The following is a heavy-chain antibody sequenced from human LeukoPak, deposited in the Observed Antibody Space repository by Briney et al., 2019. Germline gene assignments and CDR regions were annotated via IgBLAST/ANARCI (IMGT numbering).Heavy chain of an antibody. V-gene: IGHV3-30*03. CDR3: ATLRRFDY. CDR2: ISYDGSNK. D-gene: IGHD5/OR15-5a*01. Sequence: PGGSLRLSCAASGFTFSSYGMHWVRQAPGKGLEWVAVISYDGSNKYYADSVKGRFTISRDNSKNTLYLQMNSLRAEDTAVYYCATLRRFDYWGQGTLVTVSS. CDR1: GFTFSSYG. J-gene: IGHJ4*02.